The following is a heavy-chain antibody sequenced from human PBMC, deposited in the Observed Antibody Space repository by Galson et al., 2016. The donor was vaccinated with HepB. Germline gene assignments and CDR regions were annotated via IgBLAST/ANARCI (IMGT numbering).Heavy chain of an antibody. D-gene: IGHD2-15*01. J-gene: IGHJ4*02. V-gene: IGHV1-18*01. CDR3: ARDLTPPRGFCDLDY. Sequence: SVKVSCKASGYIFTSYGISWVRQAPGQGLEWMGWISAYNGNTNYAQKLQGRVTMTTDTPTSTAYMELRSLRSDDTAVYYCARDLTPPRGFCDLDYWGQGTLVTVSS. CDR1: GYIFTSYG. CDR2: ISAYNGNT.